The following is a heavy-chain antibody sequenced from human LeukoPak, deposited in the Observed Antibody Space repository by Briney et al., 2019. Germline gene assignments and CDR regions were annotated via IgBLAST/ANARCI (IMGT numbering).Heavy chain of an antibody. D-gene: IGHD3-10*01. CDR3: ARASGIYYFYGMDV. Sequence: GGSLRLSCAASGFTFSDYSMSWIRQAPGKGLEWVSYISRSSSAIYYADSVKGRFTISRDNAKNSLYLQMNSLGAEDTAVHYCARASGIYYFYGMDVWGQGTTVTVSS. J-gene: IGHJ6*02. CDR2: ISRSSSAI. V-gene: IGHV3-11*01. CDR1: GFTFSDYS.